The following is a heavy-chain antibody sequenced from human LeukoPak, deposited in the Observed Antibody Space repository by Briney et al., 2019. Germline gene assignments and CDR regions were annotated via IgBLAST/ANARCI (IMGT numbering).Heavy chain of an antibody. J-gene: IGHJ4*02. CDR1: GFSFSSYG. CDR2: IWYDGTNK. CDR3: ARDQRGFSYSKYYFDY. D-gene: IGHD5-18*01. Sequence: GGSLRLSCAASGFSFSSYGMHWVRQAPGKGLEWVAVIWYDGTNKYYADSVKGRFTISRDNSKNTLYLQMNSLRAEDTAVYYCARDQRGFSYSKYYFDYWGLGTLVTVSS. V-gene: IGHV3-33*01.